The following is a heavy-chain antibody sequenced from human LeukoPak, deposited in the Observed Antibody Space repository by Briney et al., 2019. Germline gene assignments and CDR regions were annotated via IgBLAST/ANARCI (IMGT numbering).Heavy chain of an antibody. V-gene: IGHV4-59*04. Sequence: SETLSLTCTVSGGSISSYYWSWIRQPPGKGLEWIGTIYYSGSTYYNASLKSRLTISVDTSKNQFSLKLSSVTAADTAVYYCARLSGGIQWLAPFDYWGQGTLVTVSS. CDR1: GGSISSYY. J-gene: IGHJ4*02. CDR3: ARLSGGIQWLAPFDY. D-gene: IGHD6-19*01. CDR2: IYYSGST.